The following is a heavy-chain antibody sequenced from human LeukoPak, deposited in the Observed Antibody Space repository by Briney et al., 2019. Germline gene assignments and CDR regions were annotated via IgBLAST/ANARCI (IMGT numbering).Heavy chain of an antibody. D-gene: IGHD1-26*01. CDR3: ARNGGVDTGIVGATAIDY. CDR1: GGSFSGYY. Sequence: PSETLSLTCAVYGGSFSGYYWSWIRQPPGKGLEWIGEINHSGSTNYNPSLKSRVTISVDTSKNQFSLKLSSVTAADTAVYYCARNGGVDTGIVGATAIDYWGQGTLVTVSS. J-gene: IGHJ4*02. V-gene: IGHV4-34*01. CDR2: INHSGST.